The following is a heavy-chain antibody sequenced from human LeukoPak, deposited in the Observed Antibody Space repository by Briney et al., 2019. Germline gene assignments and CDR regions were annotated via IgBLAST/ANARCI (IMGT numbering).Heavy chain of an antibody. Sequence: PGRSLRLSCAASGFTFSSYAMHWVRQAPGKGLEWVAVISYDGSNKYYADSVKGRFTISRDNSKNTLYLQMNSLRAEDTAVYYCAKDRVPRDAFDIWGQGTMVTVSS. CDR1: GFTFSSYA. CDR2: ISYDGSNK. V-gene: IGHV3-30-3*01. CDR3: AKDRVPRDAFDI. D-gene: IGHD3-10*01. J-gene: IGHJ3*02.